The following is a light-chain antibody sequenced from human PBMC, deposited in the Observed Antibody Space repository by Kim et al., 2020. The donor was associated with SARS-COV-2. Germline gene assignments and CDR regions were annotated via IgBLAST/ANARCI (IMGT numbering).Light chain of an antibody. CDR3: QHYSRFPYT. CDR1: SNIGTW. Sequence: SETVGNRVTITCRDSSNIGTWLAWYKQKPGRAPSLLIYLASTLESGVPSRFSGTGSGTEFSLRITSLQPDDFATYYCQHYSRFPYTFGQGTKLEI. V-gene: IGKV1-5*03. J-gene: IGKJ2*01. CDR2: LAS.